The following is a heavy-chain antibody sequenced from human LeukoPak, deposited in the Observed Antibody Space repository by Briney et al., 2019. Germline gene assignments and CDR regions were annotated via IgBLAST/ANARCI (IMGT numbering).Heavy chain of an antibody. Sequence: ASVKVSCKASGGTFSSYAISWVRQAPGQGLEWMGGIIPIFGTANYAQKFQGRVTITADESTSTAYMELSSLRSEDTAVYYCARERPHEQPPPRGYFDYGGQEPLVTVSS. CDR2: IIPIFGTA. CDR3: ARERPHEQPPPRGYFDY. J-gene: IGHJ4*02. CDR1: GGTFSSYA. V-gene: IGHV1-69*13. D-gene: IGHD6-13*01.